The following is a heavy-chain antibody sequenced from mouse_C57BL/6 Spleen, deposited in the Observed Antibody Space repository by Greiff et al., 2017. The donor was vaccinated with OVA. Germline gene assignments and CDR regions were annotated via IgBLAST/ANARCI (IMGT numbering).Heavy chain of an antibody. CDR1: GYTFTDYN. CDR2: INPNNGGT. J-gene: IGHJ2*01. D-gene: IGHD1-1*01. Sequence: VQLQQSGPELVKPGASVKMSCKASGYTFTDYNMHWVKQSHGKSLEWIGYINPNNGGTSYNQKFKGKATLTVNKSSSTAYMELRSLTSEDSAVYYCAWVLYYYGSSLGYWGQGTPLTVSS. V-gene: IGHV1-22*01. CDR3: AWVLYYYGSSLGY.